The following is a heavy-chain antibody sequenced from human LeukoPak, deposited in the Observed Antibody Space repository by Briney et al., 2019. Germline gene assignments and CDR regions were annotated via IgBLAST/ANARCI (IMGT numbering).Heavy chain of an antibody. J-gene: IGHJ4*02. V-gene: IGHV3-30*04. CDR2: ISFDGSNK. CDR3: ASKRLGELSSPDY. CDR1: GFTFSRYA. D-gene: IGHD3-16*02. Sequence: PGRSLRLSCAASGFTFSRYAMHWVRQAPGKGLEWVAAISFDGSNKNYADSVKGRFTISRDNSKNTLYLQMNSLRAEDTAVYYCASKRLGELSSPDYWGQGTLVTVSS.